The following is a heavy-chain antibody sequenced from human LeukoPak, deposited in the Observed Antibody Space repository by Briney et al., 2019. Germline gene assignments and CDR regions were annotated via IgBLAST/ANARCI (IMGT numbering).Heavy chain of an antibody. J-gene: IGHJ4*02. Sequence: PGGSLRLSCAASGLTFSSYAMHWVRQAPGKGLEWVAVISYDGSNKYYADSVKGRFTISRDNSKNTLYLQMNSLRAEDTAVYYCAKDVLRYSGYDLYFDYWGQGTLVTVSS. V-gene: IGHV3-30*04. D-gene: IGHD5-12*01. CDR2: ISYDGSNK. CDR1: GLTFSSYA. CDR3: AKDVLRYSGYDLYFDY.